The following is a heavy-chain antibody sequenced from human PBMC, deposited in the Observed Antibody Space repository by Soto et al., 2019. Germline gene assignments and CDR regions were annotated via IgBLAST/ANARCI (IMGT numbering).Heavy chain of an antibody. J-gene: IGHJ4*02. CDR3: AKDRGTMIVVAPYDY. V-gene: IGHV3-30*18. CDR2: ISYDGSNK. D-gene: IGHD3-22*01. Sequence: QVQLVESGGGVVQPGRSLRLSCAASRFTFSSYGMHWVRQAPGKGLEWVAVISYDGSNKYYADSVKGRFTISRDNSKNTLYLQMNSLRAEDTAVYYCAKDRGTMIVVAPYDYWGQGTLVTVSS. CDR1: RFTFSSYG.